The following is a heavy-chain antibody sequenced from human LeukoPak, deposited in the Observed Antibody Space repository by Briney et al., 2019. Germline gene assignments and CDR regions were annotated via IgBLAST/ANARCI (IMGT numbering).Heavy chain of an antibody. Sequence: SETLSLTCTVSGGSINSYWSWIRQPAGKGLEWIGRISGSGTITYNPALQSRLSISIDTSKNQFSLKLMSVTVADTAVYYCARDSRSGWGNWFDPWGQGTLVTVSS. CDR3: ARDSRSGWGNWFDP. CDR1: GGSINSY. CDR2: ISGSGTI. J-gene: IGHJ5*02. V-gene: IGHV4-4*07. D-gene: IGHD6-19*01.